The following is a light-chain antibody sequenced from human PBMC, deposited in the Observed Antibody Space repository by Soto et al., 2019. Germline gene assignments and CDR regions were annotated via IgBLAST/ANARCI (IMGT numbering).Light chain of an antibody. Sequence: QSVLTQPPSASGTPGQRVTISCSGSSSNIGSNTVNWYQQLPGTAPKLLIYSNNQRPSGVPDRFSGSKSGTSASLAISGLQSEEEADYYCALWDDSLNTYVFGTGTQVTVL. CDR1: SSNIGSNT. J-gene: IGLJ1*01. CDR3: ALWDDSLNTYV. V-gene: IGLV1-44*01. CDR2: SNN.